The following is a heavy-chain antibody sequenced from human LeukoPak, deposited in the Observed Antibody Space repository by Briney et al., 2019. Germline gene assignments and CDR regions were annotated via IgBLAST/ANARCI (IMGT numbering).Heavy chain of an antibody. J-gene: IGHJ4*02. Sequence: PGGSLRLSCAASGFTFSSYWMSWARQAPGKGLEWVAFIRYDGSNKDSADSVKGRFTISRDNSKNTLFLEMNSLRAEDTAVYYCVQDNVGSGWPFDYWGQGTLVTVSS. CDR1: GFTFSSYW. CDR2: IRYDGSNK. V-gene: IGHV3-30*02. D-gene: IGHD6-19*01. CDR3: VQDNVGSGWPFDY.